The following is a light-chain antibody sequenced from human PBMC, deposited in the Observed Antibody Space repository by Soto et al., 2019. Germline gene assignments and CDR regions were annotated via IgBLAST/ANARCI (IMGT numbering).Light chain of an antibody. CDR1: SSDFGGNNY. CDR2: DVT. Sequence: QSVLTQPASLSGSPGQSITISCTGTSSDFGGNNYVSWYQHHPGKAPKLMIYDVTARPSGVSNRFSGSKSGNTASLTISGLQAEDEADYYCCSYIRTSTRYVFGTGTKVTVL. J-gene: IGLJ1*01. CDR3: CSYIRTSTRYV. V-gene: IGLV2-14*03.